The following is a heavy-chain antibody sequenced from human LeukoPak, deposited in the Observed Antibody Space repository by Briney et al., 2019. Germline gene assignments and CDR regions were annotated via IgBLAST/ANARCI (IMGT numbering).Heavy chain of an antibody. Sequence: PETLSLTCTVSGGPIRTYQWSWIRQPPGKGLEWIGEINHSGSTNYNPSLKSRVTISVDTSKNQFSLKLSSVTAADTAVYYCASWYYYGSGYFDYWGQGTLVTVSS. V-gene: IGHV4-34*01. CDR2: INHSGST. J-gene: IGHJ4*02. D-gene: IGHD3-10*01. CDR3: ASWYYYGSGYFDY. CDR1: GGPIRTYQ.